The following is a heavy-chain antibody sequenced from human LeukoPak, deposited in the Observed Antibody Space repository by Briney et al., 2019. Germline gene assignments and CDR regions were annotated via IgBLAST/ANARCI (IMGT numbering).Heavy chain of an antibody. CDR3: ARAQYNTWPPAPIDY. CDR1: GYTFTGYY. V-gene: IGHV1-2*02. CDR2: INPNTGGT. D-gene: IGHD1-1*01. J-gene: IGHJ4*02. Sequence: ASVKVSCKATGYTFTGYYMHWVRQAPGQGLEWMGWINPNTGGTNYAQKFQGRVTMTRDTSISTAYMEVSRLRSDDTAVYYCARAQYNTWPPAPIDYWGQGTLVTVSS.